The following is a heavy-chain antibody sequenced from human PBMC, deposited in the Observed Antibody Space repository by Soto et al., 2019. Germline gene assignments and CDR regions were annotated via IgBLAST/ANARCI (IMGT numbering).Heavy chain of an antibody. V-gene: IGHV3-33*01. D-gene: IGHD6-25*01. Sequence: QVQLVESGGGVVQPGRSLRLSCAASGFTFSSYGMHWVRQAPGKGLEWVAVIWYDGSNKYYADSVKGRFTISRDNSKNTLYLQMNSLRAEDTAVYYCARDAAAGILDYWGQGTLVTVSS. CDR3: ARDAAAGILDY. CDR2: IWYDGSNK. CDR1: GFTFSSYG. J-gene: IGHJ4*02.